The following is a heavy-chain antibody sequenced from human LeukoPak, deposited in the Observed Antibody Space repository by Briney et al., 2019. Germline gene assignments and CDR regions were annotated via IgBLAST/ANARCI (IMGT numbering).Heavy chain of an antibody. CDR3: ARDAFTAGISSMDV. D-gene: IGHD2-15*01. Sequence: GGSPRLSCAASGFTFSSYSMNWVRQAPGKGLEWVSYISSSSSTIYYADSVKGRFTISRDNAKNSLYLQMNSLRAEDTAVYYCARDAFTAGISSMDVWGQGTTVTVSS. CDR2: ISSSSSTI. CDR1: GFTFSSYS. J-gene: IGHJ6*02. V-gene: IGHV3-48*04.